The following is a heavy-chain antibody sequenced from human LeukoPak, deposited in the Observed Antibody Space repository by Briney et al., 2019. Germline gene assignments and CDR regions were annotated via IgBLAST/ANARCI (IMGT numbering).Heavy chain of an antibody. CDR3: ATHFDSSGPDAFDI. J-gene: IGHJ3*02. D-gene: IGHD3-22*01. CDR1: GHTLTEIF. CDR2: VDPEDYET. Sequence: GASVKVSCKVSGHTLTEIFMHWVRQAPGKGFEWMGGVDPEDYETINARKLQGRVTMTEDTSTDTAYMELSSLRSEDTAVYYCATHFDSSGPDAFDIWGQGTMVTVSS. V-gene: IGHV1-24*01.